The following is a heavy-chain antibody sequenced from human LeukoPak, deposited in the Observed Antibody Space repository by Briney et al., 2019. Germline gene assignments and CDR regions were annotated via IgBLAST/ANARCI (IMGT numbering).Heavy chain of an antibody. CDR3: ASGTGILGSHFDY. J-gene: IGHJ4*02. V-gene: IGHV4-30-2*01. CDR1: GGSISSGGYY. Sequence: SETLSLTCTVSGGSISSGGYYWSWIRQPPGKGLEWIGYIYHSGSTYYNPSLKSRVTISVDTSKNQFSLKLSSVTAADTAVYYCASGTGILGSHFDYWGQGTLVTVSS. CDR2: IYHSGST. D-gene: IGHD7-27*01.